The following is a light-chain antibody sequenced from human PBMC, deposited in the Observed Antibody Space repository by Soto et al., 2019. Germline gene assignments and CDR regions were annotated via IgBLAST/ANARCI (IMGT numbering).Light chain of an antibody. CDR2: DVR. CDR1: SSDVGGYNY. CDR3: SSYASSNTQV. Sequence: QSALTQPASVSGSPGQPITISCIGTSSDVGGYNYVSWYQQHPGKAPKLMIYDVRNRPSGVSNRFSGSKSGNTASLTISGLQAEDEAYYYCSSYASSNTQVFGGGTKLTVL. V-gene: IGLV2-14*01. J-gene: IGLJ2*01.